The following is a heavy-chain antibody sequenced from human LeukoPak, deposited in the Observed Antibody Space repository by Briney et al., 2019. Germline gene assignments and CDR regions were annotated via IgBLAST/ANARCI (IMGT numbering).Heavy chain of an antibody. CDR2: IKSKTAGGTA. CDR1: GFTFNDAS. D-gene: IGHD2-15*01. J-gene: IGHJ4*02. CDR3: AYQGWWEHCFDY. Sequence: GGTLRLSCAASGFTFNDASMSWGREAPGKGLEWVGRIKSKTAGGTADYAAPVKGRFTISRDDSENTLYLQMNSLQTDDTAVYYWAYQGWWEHCFDYWGQGTLVTVSS. V-gene: IGHV3-15*01.